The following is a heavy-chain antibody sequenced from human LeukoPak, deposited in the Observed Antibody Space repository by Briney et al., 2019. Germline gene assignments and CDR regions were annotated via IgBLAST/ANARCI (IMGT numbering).Heavy chain of an antibody. D-gene: IGHD2/OR15-2a*01. J-gene: IGHJ6*03. Sequence: SETLSLTCTVSGYSISSGYYWGWIRQPPGKGLEWIGSIYYSGSTYYNPSLKSRVTISVDTSKNQFSLKLSSVTAADTAVYYCARDRPVSLSYYIDVWGKGTTVTISS. V-gene: IGHV4-38-2*02. CDR3: ARDRPVSLSYYIDV. CDR1: GYSISSGYY. CDR2: IYYSGST.